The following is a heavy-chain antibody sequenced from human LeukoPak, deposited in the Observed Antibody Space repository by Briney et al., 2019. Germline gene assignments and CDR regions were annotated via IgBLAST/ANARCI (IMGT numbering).Heavy chain of an antibody. CDR2: ISYDGSNE. CDR1: GFTFSSYA. D-gene: IGHD3-22*01. Sequence: GGSLRLSCAASGFTFSSYAMHWVRQAPGKGLEWVAVISYDGSNEYYADSVKGRFTISRDNSKNTLYLQMNSLRAEDTAVYYCARINMMGFDYWGQGTLVTVSS. J-gene: IGHJ4*02. V-gene: IGHV3-30-3*01. CDR3: ARINMMGFDY.